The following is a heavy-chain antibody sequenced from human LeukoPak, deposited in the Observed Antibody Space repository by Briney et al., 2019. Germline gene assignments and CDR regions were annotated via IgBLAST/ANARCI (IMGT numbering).Heavy chain of an antibody. CDR1: GFTFSSYA. Sequence: GGSLRLSCAASGFTFSSYAMHWVRQAPGKGLEWVAVISYDGSNKYYADSVKGRFTISRDNSKNTLYLQMNSLRAEDTAVYCCARDGYSSSADAFDIWGQGTMVTVSS. CDR3: ARDGYSSSADAFDI. J-gene: IGHJ3*02. CDR2: ISYDGSNK. V-gene: IGHV3-30-3*01. D-gene: IGHD6-6*01.